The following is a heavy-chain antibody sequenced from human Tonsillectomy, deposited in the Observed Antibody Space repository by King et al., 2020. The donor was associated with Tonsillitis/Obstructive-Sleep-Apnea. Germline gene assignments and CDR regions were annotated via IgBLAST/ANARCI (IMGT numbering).Heavy chain of an antibody. CDR1: GFTFGDYA. J-gene: IGHJ4*02. D-gene: IGHD3-16*01. Sequence: QLVQSGGGLVQPGRSLRLSCTASGFTFGDYAMSWVRQAPGKGLEWVGFIRSKAYGGTTEYAASVKGRFTISRDDSISIAYLQMNSLKTEDTAVYYCLVEGVGYWGQGTLVTVSS. V-gene: IGHV3-49*04. CDR3: LVEGVGY. CDR2: IRSKAYGGTT.